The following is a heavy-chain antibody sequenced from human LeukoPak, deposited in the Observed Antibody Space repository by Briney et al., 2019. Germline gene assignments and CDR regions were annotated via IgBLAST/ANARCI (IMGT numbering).Heavy chain of an antibody. CDR1: GFDFSGYS. D-gene: IGHD5-24*01. V-gene: IGHV3-21*01. J-gene: IGHJ4*02. Sequence: GGSLRLSCAASGFDFSGYSMTWVRPGPGKGREWVSYITSASTSMYYADSVRGRFIISRDNAKNSLYLQMNSLRVEDTAVYYCARDYKYAFDNWGQGTLVTVSS. CDR2: ITSASTSM. CDR3: ARDYKYAFDN.